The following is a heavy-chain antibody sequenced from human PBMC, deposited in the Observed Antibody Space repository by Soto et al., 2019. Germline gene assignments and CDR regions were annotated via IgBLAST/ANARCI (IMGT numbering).Heavy chain of an antibody. CDR1: GGTFSSYA. V-gene: IGHV1-69*10. D-gene: IGHD3-22*01. Sequence: ASVKVSCKASGGTFSSYAISWVRQAPGQGLEWMGGIIPILGIANYAQKFQGRVTITADKSTSTAYMELSSLRSEDTAVYYCARGDDSSGYYYYYGMDVWGQGTTVTVSS. CDR2: IIPILGIA. CDR3: ARGDDSSGYYYYYGMDV. J-gene: IGHJ6*02.